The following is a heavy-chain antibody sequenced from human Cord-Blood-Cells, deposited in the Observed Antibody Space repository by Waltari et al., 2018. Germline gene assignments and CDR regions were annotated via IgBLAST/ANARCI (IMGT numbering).Heavy chain of an antibody. CDR2: INPNSGGT. CDR1: GYTFTGYY. Sequence: QVQLVQSGAAVKKTGASVKVSCKASGYTFTGYYMHWVRNAPGQGLEWMGWINPNSGGTNYAQKFQGWVTMTRHTSISTAYMELSRLRCDDTAVYYVARVPRNYLAFDIWGQGTMVTVSS. V-gene: IGHV1-2*04. D-gene: IGHD4-4*01. CDR3: ARVPRNYLAFDI. J-gene: IGHJ3*02.